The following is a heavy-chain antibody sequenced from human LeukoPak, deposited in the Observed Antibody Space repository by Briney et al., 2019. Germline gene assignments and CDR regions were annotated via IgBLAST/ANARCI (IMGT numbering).Heavy chain of an antibody. CDR1: GFTFSRYW. V-gene: IGHV3-74*01. CDR2: IKSDGSST. CDR3: ARDGYNSDFGDY. J-gene: IGHJ4*02. D-gene: IGHD5-24*01. Sequence: GGSLRLPCAASGFTFSRYWMHWVRQAPGKGLVWVSRIKSDGSSTNYADSVKGRFTISRDNAKNTLYLQMNSLRAEDTAVYYCARDGYNSDFGDYWGQGTLVTVSS.